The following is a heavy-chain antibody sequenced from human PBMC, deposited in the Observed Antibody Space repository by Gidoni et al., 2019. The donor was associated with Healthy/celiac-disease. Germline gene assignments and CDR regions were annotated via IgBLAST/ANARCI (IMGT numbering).Heavy chain of an antibody. CDR2: ISYDGSNK. J-gene: IGHJ3*02. CDR3: AREATGYYGAFDI. CDR1: GFHFRSYA. Sequence: QVQLVESGGGVVQPGRSLRLSCAASGFHFRSYAMHWVRPAPGKGLEWVAVISYDGSNKYYADSVKGRVTISRDKSKNTLYLQMNSLRAEDTAVYYCAREATGYYGAFDIWGQGTMVTVSS. V-gene: IGHV3-30-3*01. D-gene: IGHD4-17*01.